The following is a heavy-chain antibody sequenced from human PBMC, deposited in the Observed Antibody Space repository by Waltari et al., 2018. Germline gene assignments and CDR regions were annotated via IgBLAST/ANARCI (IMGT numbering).Heavy chain of an antibody. V-gene: IGHV4-59*11. D-gene: IGHD6-13*01. J-gene: IGHJ5*02. CDR2: IYYSGST. CDR3: ARLGMARFDP. Sequence: QVQLQESGPGLVKPSETLSLTCTVSGGSISSHYWSWIRQPPGKGLEWIGYIYYSGSTNYNPSLKSPVTISVDTSNNQFSLKLSSVTAADTAVYYCARLGMARFDPWGQGTLVTVSS. CDR1: GGSISSHY.